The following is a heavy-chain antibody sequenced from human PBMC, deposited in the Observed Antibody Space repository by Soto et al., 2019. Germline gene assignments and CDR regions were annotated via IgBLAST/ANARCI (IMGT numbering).Heavy chain of an antibody. Sequence: GGSLRLSCAASGFTFSSYAMSWVRQAPGKGLEWVSAISGSGGSTYYADSVKGRFTISRDNSKNTLYLQMNSLRAEDTAVYYCAKYPDPGPLDIVATMLDYWGQGTLVTVSS. CDR3: AKYPDPGPLDIVATMLDY. CDR1: GFTFSSYA. J-gene: IGHJ4*02. D-gene: IGHD5-12*01. V-gene: IGHV3-23*01. CDR2: ISGSGGST.